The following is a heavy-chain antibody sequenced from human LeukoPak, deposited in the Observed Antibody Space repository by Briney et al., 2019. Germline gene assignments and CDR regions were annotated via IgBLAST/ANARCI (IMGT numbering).Heavy chain of an antibody. Sequence: SVKVSCKASGGTFSSYAISWVRQAPGQGLEWMGGIIPIFGTANYAQKFQGRVTITTDESTSTAYMELSSLRSEDTAVYYCARESPWNSPTIFGVYSWFDPWGQGTLVTVSS. V-gene: IGHV1-69*05. D-gene: IGHD3-3*01. J-gene: IGHJ5*02. CDR3: ARESPWNSPTIFGVYSWFDP. CDR2: IIPIFGTA. CDR1: GGTFSSYA.